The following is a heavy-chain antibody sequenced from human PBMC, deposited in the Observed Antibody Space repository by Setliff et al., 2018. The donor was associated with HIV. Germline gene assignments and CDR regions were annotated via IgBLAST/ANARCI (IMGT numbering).Heavy chain of an antibody. J-gene: IGHJ4*02. Sequence: GGSLRLSCAASGFAFRSHGLHWVRQAPGKGLEWVAVISYDGGNKYYAESVNGRFTISRDNSKKTLYLEMNGLKPEDTAVYYCVRGSGMITSERAKYFEYWGQGALVTVSS. V-gene: IGHV3-30-3*01. CDR1: GFAFRSHG. CDR3: VRGSGMITSERAKYFEY. CDR2: ISYDGGNK. D-gene: IGHD3-22*01.